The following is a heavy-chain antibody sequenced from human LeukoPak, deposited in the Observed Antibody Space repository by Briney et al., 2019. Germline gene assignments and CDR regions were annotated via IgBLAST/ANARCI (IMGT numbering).Heavy chain of an antibody. D-gene: IGHD2-2*02. V-gene: IGHV3-23*01. CDR2: ISGSGGST. CDR3: AKGYCSSFTCYSRFDP. CDR1: GFTFSSYT. Sequence: GGSLRLSCAASGFTFSSYTMSWVRQAPGKGLEWVSAISGSGGSTNNADSVKGRFTISRDNSKNTLFLQMNSLRAEDTAVYYCAKGYCSSFTCYSRFDPWGQGTLVTVSS. J-gene: IGHJ5*02.